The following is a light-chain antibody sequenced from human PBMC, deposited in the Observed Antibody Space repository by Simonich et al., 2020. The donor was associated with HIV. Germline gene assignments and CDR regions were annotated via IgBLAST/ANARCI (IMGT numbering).Light chain of an antibody. J-gene: IGKJ4*01. CDR3: MQGSHWLT. V-gene: IGKV2-30*02. Sequence: VVMTQSPLSLPVTLGQPASISCRSSQSLVHSDGNTYLNWFQQRPGQSPRRLIYKVSNRDSGVPDRCSGSGSGTDFTLKISRVEAEDVGVYYCMQGSHWLTFGGGTKVEIK. CDR1: QSLVHSDGNTY. CDR2: KVS.